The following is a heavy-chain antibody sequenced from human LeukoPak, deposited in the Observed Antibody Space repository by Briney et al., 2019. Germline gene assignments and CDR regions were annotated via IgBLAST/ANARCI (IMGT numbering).Heavy chain of an antibody. CDR2: IYYSGST. CDR3: ALYGSGSYNFDS. V-gene: IGHV4-30-4*01. Sequence: SETLSLTCTVSGDSISSGDYYWSWIRQPPGKGLEWIGYIYYSGSTYYNPSLKSRVTISVDTSKNQFSLKLSSVTAADTAVYYCALYGSGSYNFDSWGQGTLVTVSS. D-gene: IGHD3-10*01. J-gene: IGHJ4*02. CDR1: GDSISSGDYY.